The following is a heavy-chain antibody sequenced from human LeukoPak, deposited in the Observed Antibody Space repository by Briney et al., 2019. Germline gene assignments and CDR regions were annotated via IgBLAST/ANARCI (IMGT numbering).Heavy chain of an antibody. V-gene: IGHV3-7*01. CDR1: GFTFSNYG. Sequence: TGGSLRLSCAASGFTFSNYGMSWVRQAPGKGLEWVASIKQDGSEKFYVDSVKGRFTISRDNAKNSLYLQMNSLRAEDTAVYYCARDTGDYDILTGYQGDYYYYGMDVWGQGTTVTVSS. CDR3: ARDTGDYDILTGYQGDYYYYGMDV. CDR2: IKQDGSEK. J-gene: IGHJ6*02. D-gene: IGHD3-9*01.